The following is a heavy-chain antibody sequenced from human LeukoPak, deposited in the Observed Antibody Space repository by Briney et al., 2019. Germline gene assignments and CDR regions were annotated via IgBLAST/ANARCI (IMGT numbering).Heavy chain of an antibody. D-gene: IGHD3-9*01. CDR1: GFTVSNTC. Sequence: GGSLRLSCAASGFTVSNTCMSWVRQAPGKGLEWVSFIYSGDNTYYADSVKGRFTISRDSSKNTVHLQMNSLRAEDTAVYYCARNGGSVTATGHNGYYYYCMDVRKQGPTVTVSS. J-gene: IGHJ6*01. V-gene: IGHV3-66*01. CDR2: IYSGDNT. CDR3: ARNGGSVTATGHNGYYYYCMDV.